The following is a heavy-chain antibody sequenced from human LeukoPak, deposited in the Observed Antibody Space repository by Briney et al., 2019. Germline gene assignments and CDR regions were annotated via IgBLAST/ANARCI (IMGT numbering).Heavy chain of an antibody. Sequence: GGSLRLSCAASGFTLSSYEMNWVRQAPGKGLEWVSYISSSGSTIYYADSVKGRFTISRDNAKNSLYLQMNSLRAEDTAVYYCARESLYRNYYYGMDVWGQGTTVTVSS. V-gene: IGHV3-48*03. CDR1: GFTLSSYE. CDR3: ARESLYRNYYYGMDV. J-gene: IGHJ6*02. D-gene: IGHD2-2*02. CDR2: ISSSGSTI.